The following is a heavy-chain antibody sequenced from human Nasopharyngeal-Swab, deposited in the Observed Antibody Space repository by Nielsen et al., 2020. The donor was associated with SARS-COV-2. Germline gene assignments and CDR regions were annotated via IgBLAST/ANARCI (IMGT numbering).Heavy chain of an antibody. J-gene: IGHJ4*02. CDR2: INSDGSST. CDR3: ARDLGPMVRGVFDY. D-gene: IGHD3-10*01. CDR1: GFTFSSYW. Sequence: GRSLKISCAASGFTFSSYWMHWVRQAPGKGLVWVSRINSDGSSTSYADSVKGRFTISRDNTKNTLYLQMNSLRAEDTAVYYCARDLGPMVRGVFDYWGQGTLVTVSS. V-gene: IGHV3-74*01.